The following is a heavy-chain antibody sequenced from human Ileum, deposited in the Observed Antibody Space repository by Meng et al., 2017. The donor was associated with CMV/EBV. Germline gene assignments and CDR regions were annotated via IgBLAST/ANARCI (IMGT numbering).Heavy chain of an antibody. J-gene: IGHJ5*02. D-gene: IGHD6-19*01. Sequence: SGYSFTTYWVGWVRRMPGKGLEWMGTIYPSDSDTRYSPSFQGQVTMSADKSISTAYLQWSSLKASDTAMYYCVRRGDGWGSLGFVDPWGQGTLVTVSS. CDR1: GYSFTTYW. CDR2: IYPSDSDT. V-gene: IGHV5-51*01. CDR3: VRRGDGWGSLGFVDP.